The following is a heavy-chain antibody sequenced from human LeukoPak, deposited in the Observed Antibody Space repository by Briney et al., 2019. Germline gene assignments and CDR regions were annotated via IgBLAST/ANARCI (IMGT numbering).Heavy chain of an antibody. D-gene: IGHD4-11*01. J-gene: IGHJ4*02. Sequence: GGPLSLPCAASGFTFSSYAMLWPPAAPGKGLEGGVLISYDGSNKYYADSVKGRFTISRDNSKNTLYLQMNSLRAEDTAVYYCARALDYSNYWGSLDYWGQGTLVTVSS. CDR1: GFTFSSYA. CDR3: ARALDYSNYWGSLDY. V-gene: IGHV3-30-3*01. CDR2: ISYDGSNK.